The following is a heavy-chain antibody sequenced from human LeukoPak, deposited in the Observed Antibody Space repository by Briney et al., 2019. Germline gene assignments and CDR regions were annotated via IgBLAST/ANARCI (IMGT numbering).Heavy chain of an antibody. D-gene: IGHD2-8*01. CDR2: IYPGDSDT. CDR3: ARRAQEYCANGICYLQPFDF. Sequence: GESLKISCEGSGYKFANYWIGWVRQMPGKGLEWMGNIYPGDSDTRYSPSFQGEVTLLVDKSINTAYLQWSRLKASDTAIYYCARRAQEYCANGICYLQPFDFWAQGALVTVTP. V-gene: IGHV5-51*01. CDR1: GYKFANYW. J-gene: IGHJ4*02.